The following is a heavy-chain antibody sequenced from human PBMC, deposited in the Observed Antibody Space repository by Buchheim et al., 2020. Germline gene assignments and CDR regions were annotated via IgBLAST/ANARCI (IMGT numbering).Heavy chain of an antibody. Sequence: QVQLQESGPGLVKPSETLSLTCTVSGGSISSYYRSWIRQPPGKGLEWIGYIYYSGSTNYNPSLKSRVTISVDTSKNQFSLKLSSVTAADTAVYYCARSYSSGWYHWFDPWGQGTL. CDR2: IYYSGST. J-gene: IGHJ5*02. D-gene: IGHD6-19*01. CDR3: ARSYSSGWYHWFDP. V-gene: IGHV4-59*08. CDR1: GGSISSYY.